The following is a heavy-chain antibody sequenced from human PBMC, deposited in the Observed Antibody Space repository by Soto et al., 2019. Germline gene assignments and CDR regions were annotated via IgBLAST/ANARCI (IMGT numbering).Heavy chain of an antibody. J-gene: IGHJ4*02. CDR1: GFTFSNAW. Sequence: EVQLVESGGGLVKPGGSLRLSCAASGFTFSNAWMSWVRQAPGKGLEWVGRIKSKSDGGTTDYAAPVKGRFIISRDNAKNTLYLQMDSLRAEDTAVYYCARGIGYSAQDYWGQGTLVTVS. V-gene: IGHV3-15*05. CDR2: IKSKSDGGTT. CDR3: ARGIGYSAQDY. D-gene: IGHD1-1*01.